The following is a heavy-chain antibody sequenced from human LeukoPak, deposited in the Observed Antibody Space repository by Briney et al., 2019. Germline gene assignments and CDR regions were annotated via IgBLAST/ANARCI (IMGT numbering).Heavy chain of an antibody. CDR3: ARGQGYVWESPIT. Sequence: SETLSLTCAVYGGSFSGYYWSWIRQPPGKGLEWIGEINHSGSTNYNPSLKSRVTISVDTSKNHFSLKLGSVTAADTAVYYCARGQGYVWESPITWGQGTQVTVSS. CDR2: INHSGST. CDR1: GGSFSGYY. J-gene: IGHJ5*02. D-gene: IGHD3-16*01. V-gene: IGHV4-34*01.